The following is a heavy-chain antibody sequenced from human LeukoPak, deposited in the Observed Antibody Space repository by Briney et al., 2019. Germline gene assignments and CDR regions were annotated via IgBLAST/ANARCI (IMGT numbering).Heavy chain of an antibody. Sequence: GGSLRLSCAASGFTFSSYWMHWVRQAPGKGLVWVSRINSDGSSTSYADSVKGRFTISRDNAKNTLYLQMNSLTAEDTAVYYCARDDSLTGDAFDIWGQGTMVTVSS. CDR3: ARDDSLTGDAFDI. CDR2: INSDGSST. CDR1: GFTFSSYW. V-gene: IGHV3-74*01. D-gene: IGHD3/OR15-3a*01. J-gene: IGHJ3*02.